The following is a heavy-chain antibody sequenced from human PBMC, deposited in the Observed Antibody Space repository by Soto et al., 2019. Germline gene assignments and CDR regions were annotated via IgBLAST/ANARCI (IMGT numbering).Heavy chain of an antibody. CDR2: ISYDGGNR. D-gene: IGHD2-2*01. J-gene: IGHJ6*02. CDR1: GFTFSTYG. Sequence: QVQLVESGGGVVQPGRSLRLSCVVSGFTFSTYGMHWVRQTPGKRLEWVAFISYDGGNRYYADSVKGRFTISRDNSKNTLYLQRNSLRAEDTAVYFCAKNEVGSSSLPYYYYGMDVWGQGTTVTVSS. CDR3: AKNEVGSSSLPYYYYGMDV. V-gene: IGHV3-30*18.